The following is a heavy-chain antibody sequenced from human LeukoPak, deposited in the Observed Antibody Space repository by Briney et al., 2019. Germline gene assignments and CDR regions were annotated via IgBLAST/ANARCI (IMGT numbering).Heavy chain of an antibody. CDR2: ISYDGSNK. CDR1: GFIFSSYG. CDR3: AREVGMTDY. Sequence: GGSLRLSCAASGFIFSSYGMHWVRQAPGKGLEWVAVISYDGSNKYYADSVKGRFTISRDNSKNTLYLQMNSLRPEDTAVYYCAREVGMTDYWGQGTLVTVSS. V-gene: IGHV3-30*03. J-gene: IGHJ4*02.